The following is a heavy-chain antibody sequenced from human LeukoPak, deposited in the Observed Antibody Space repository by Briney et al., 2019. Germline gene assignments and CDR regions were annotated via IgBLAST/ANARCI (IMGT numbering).Heavy chain of an antibody. CDR3: ARDFDDSSHTLNSDAFDI. CDR1: GGSISSYY. J-gene: IGHJ3*02. CDR2: IYYSGST. Sequence: PSETLSLTCTVSGGSISSYYWSWIRQPPGKGLEWIGYIYYSGSTNYNPSLKSRVTISVDTSKNQFSLKLSSVTAADTAVYYCARDFDDSSHTLNSDAFDIWGQGTMVTVSS. D-gene: IGHD3-22*01. V-gene: IGHV4-59*12.